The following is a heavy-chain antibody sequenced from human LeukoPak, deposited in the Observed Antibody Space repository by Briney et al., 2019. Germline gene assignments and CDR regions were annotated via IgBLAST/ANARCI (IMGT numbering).Heavy chain of an antibody. CDR2: IYYSGST. J-gene: IGHJ5*02. CDR1: GGSISSSSYY. D-gene: IGHD1-1*01. CDR3: ARSGTGLFDP. Sequence: SETLSLTCTVSGGSISSSSYYWGWIRQPPGKGLEWIGSIYYSGSTYYNPSLKSRVTISVDTSKNQFSLQLNSVTPEDTAVYYCARSGTGLFDPWGQGTLVTVSS. V-gene: IGHV4-39*01.